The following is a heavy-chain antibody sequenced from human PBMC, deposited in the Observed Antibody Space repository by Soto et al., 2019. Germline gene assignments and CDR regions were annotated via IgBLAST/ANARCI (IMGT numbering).Heavy chain of an antibody. D-gene: IGHD7-27*01. CDR1: GFSFSTYN. Sequence: EVELLESGGGLVKPGGSLRLSCAASGFSFSTYNMNWVRQAPGKGLEWVSSINGRSNYKYYTDSVKCRFTISMDNPKISLYLLMDSLRVEDTAVYYCVREDGLVGSNSAFDQWGQGTLVIVSS. CDR2: INGRSNYK. CDR3: VREDGLVGSNSAFDQ. V-gene: IGHV3-21*02. J-gene: IGHJ4*02.